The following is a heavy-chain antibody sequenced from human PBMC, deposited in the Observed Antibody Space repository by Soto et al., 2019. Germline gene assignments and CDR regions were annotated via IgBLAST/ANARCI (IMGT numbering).Heavy chain of an antibody. Sequence: GGALRLSCAASGFTFNDYYMSWIRQAPGKGLEWVSSITKSGNTIYYADSVKGRFTISRDNGKNSLYLQMDSLRPEDTAVYYCARRGCSSAGCPYYFDYWGQGTLVTVSS. D-gene: IGHD2-2*01. V-gene: IGHV3-11*01. CDR1: GFTFNDYY. CDR3: ARRGCSSAGCPYYFDY. CDR2: ITKSGNTI. J-gene: IGHJ4*02.